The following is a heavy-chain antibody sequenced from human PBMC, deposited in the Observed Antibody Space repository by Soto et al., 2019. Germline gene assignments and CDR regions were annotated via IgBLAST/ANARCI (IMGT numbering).Heavy chain of an antibody. CDR3: ARLRIATNNYKWFDP. D-gene: IGHD2-21*01. Sequence: TLSLTCSVSGAALNSGNYYWSWIRQVPGKGLEWIGHIYVTGAVDYNPSLRDRITISQDTSERQFSLNLRLVTAADTAVYYCARLRIATNNYKWFDPWGRGTLVTVSS. V-gene: IGHV4-31*03. CDR1: GAALNSGNYY. CDR2: IYVTGAV. J-gene: IGHJ5*02.